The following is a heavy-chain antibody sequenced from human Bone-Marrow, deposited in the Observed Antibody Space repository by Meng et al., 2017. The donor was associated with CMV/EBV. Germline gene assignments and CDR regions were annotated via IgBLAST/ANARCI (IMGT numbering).Heavy chain of an antibody. Sequence: GGSLRLSCKGSGYSFTSYWIGWVRQMPGKGLEWMGIIYPGDSDTRYSPSFQGQVTISADKSISTAYLQWSSLKASDTAMYYCARRGYCSSTSCYGWFHPWGQGTLVTVSS. CDR1: GYSFTSYW. CDR3: ARRGYCSSTSCYGWFHP. CDR2: IYPGDSDT. J-gene: IGHJ5*02. V-gene: IGHV5-51*01. D-gene: IGHD2-2*01.